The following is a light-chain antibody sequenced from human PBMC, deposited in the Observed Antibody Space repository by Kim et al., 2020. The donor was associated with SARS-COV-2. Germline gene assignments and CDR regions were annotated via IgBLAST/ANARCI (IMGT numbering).Light chain of an antibody. CDR2: QDS. J-gene: IGLJ2*01. V-gene: IGLV3-1*01. CDR1: KLGEKY. CDR3: QAADSSNV. Sequence: SYELTQPPSVSVSPGQTASITCSGDKLGEKYACWYQQKPGQSPVLVIYQDSKRPSGIPERFSGSNSGNTVTLTISGTQALDEADYYCQAADSSNVFGVVT.